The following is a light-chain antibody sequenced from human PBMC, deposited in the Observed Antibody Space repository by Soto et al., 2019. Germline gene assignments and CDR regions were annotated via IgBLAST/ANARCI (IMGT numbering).Light chain of an antibody. Sequence: QSVLTQPPSASGTPGQYVTISCSGSSSNIGTNTVHWYQQLPGTAPRLLIYNDHQRPSGVPDRLSASKSGTSASLALTEVQSEDEGDYYCASWDESLNAWVFGGGTKLT. V-gene: IGLV1-44*01. J-gene: IGLJ3*02. CDR3: ASWDESLNAWV. CDR1: SSNIGTNT. CDR2: NDH.